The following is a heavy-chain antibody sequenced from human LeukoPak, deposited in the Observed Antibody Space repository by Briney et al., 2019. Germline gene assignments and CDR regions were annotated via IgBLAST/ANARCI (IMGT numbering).Heavy chain of an antibody. Sequence: SETLSLTCTDSGGSISSRTYAWNWVRQHPGQGLEWIGSISDTGTAHYNPSLRSRLIISIDTSKDQFSLKLSSVTAADTAVYYCARTGTTGDLSDYWGQGTLVTVSS. V-gene: IGHV4-31*03. D-gene: IGHD1-7*01. CDR3: ARTGTTGDLSDY. CDR1: GGSISSRTYA. CDR2: ISDTGTA. J-gene: IGHJ4*02.